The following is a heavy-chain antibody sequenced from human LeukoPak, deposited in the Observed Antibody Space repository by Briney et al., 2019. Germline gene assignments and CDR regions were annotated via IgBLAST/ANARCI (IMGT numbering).Heavy chain of an antibody. J-gene: IGHJ3*02. CDR1: GFTFSSYA. D-gene: IGHD6-19*01. V-gene: IGHV3-23*01. CDR2: ISGSGGST. CDR3: AKPGSGWYVGYDAFDI. Sequence: GGSLRLSCAASGFTFSSYAMSWVRQAPGKGLEWVSAISGSGGSTYYADSVKGRFTISRDNSKNTLYLQMNSLRAEDTAVYYCAKPGSGWYVGYDAFDIWGQGTMVTVSS.